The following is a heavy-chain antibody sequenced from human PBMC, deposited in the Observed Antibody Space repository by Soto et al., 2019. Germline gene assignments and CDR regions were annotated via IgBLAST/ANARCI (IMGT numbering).Heavy chain of an antibody. Sequence: SLRLSCTASGFTFNSXAMTWVRQAPGKGLEWVSGLSDSGSSTYYAASVKGRFTISRDNFMNTVYLQMNTLRVEDTAVYYCAKVSSSWYSGFFDLWGQGTLVTVSS. CDR2: LSDSGSST. J-gene: IGHJ4*02. CDR3: AKVSSSWYSGFFDL. CDR1: GFTFNSXA. D-gene: IGHD6-13*01. V-gene: IGHV3-23*01.